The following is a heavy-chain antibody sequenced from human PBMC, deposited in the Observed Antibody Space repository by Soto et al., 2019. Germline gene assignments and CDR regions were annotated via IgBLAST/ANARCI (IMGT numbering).Heavy chain of an antibody. V-gene: IGHV3-7*05. CDR2: IKQDGTEK. D-gene: IGHD1-7*01. CDR1: GFTFSGHW. J-gene: IGHJ4*02. Sequence: VPLVESGGGLVQPGGSLRLSCAASGFTFSGHWMTWVRQAPGKGLEWVANIKQDGTEKHYVGSVRGRFTISRDNAKNSLYLQMDSLRAEDTAVYYCTRDQGITGTTGDFDYWGQGTLVTVSS. CDR3: TRDQGITGTTGDFDY.